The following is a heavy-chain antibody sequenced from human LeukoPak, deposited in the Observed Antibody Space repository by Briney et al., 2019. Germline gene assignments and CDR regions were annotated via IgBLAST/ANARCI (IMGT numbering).Heavy chain of an antibody. J-gene: IGHJ4*02. Sequence: GGSQRLSCAASGFTFSSYAMSWVRQAPGKGLEWVSAISGSGGSTYYADSVKGRFTISRDNSKNTLYLQMNSLRAEDTAVYYCAKDQSNIQLWLLFDYWGQGTLVTVSS. D-gene: IGHD5-18*01. V-gene: IGHV3-23*01. CDR3: AKDQSNIQLWLLFDY. CDR1: GFTFSSYA. CDR2: ISGSGGST.